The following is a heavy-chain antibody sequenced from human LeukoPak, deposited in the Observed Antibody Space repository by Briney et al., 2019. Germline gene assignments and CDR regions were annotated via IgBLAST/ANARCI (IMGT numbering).Heavy chain of an antibody. J-gene: IGHJ4*02. CDR1: GYSISSGYY. CDR2: INHSGST. CDR3: ARAGYWGLTVDY. V-gene: IGHV4-38-2*01. Sequence: SETLSLTCAVSGYSISSGYYWGWIRQPPGKGLEWIGEINHSGSTNYNPSLKSRVTISVDTSKNQFSLKLSSVTAADTAVYYCARAGYWGLTVDYWGQGTLVTVSS. D-gene: IGHD7-27*01.